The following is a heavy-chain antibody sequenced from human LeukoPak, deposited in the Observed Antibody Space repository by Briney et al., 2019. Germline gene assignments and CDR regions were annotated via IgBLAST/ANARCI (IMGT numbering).Heavy chain of an antibody. J-gene: IGHJ4*02. V-gene: IGHV3-23*01. Sequence: PGGSLRLSCAASGFTFSSYAMSWVRQAPGKGLEWVSAISGSGGSTYYTDSVKGRFTISRDDSKNTLYLQMDSLRAEDTAIYYCARDDYGDSSPLFDYWGQGALVTVSS. CDR2: ISGSGGST. CDR3: ARDDYGDSSPLFDY. D-gene: IGHD4-17*01. CDR1: GFTFSSYA.